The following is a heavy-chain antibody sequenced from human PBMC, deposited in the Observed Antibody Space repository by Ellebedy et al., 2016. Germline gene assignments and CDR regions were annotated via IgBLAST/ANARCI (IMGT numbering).Heavy chain of an antibody. CDR2: MNPNSGNT. V-gene: IGHV1-8*01. D-gene: IGHD3-10*01. CDR3: ARTTYYYGSGSYDY. J-gene: IGHJ4*02. CDR1: GYTFTSYD. Sequence: ASVKVSXXASGYTFTSYDINWVRQATGQGLEWMGWMNPNSGNTGYAQKFQGRVTMTRNTSISTAYMELSSLRSEDTAVYYCARTTYYYGSGSYDYWGQGTLVTVSS.